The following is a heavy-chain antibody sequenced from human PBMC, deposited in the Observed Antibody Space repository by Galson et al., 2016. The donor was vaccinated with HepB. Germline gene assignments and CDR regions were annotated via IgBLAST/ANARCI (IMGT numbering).Heavy chain of an antibody. CDR2: ISSDSSDI. J-gene: IGHJ5*02. V-gene: IGHV3-21*01. Sequence: SLRLSCAASGFSFRSYIMNWVRQAPGKGLQWVSSISSDSSDIYYPASVKGRFIISRDNAKNSLYLQMNNLTAEDTAVYHCAAGSHRYWFDPWGQGTLVTVSS. CDR3: AAGSHRYWFDP. D-gene: IGHD6-13*01. CDR1: GFSFRSYI.